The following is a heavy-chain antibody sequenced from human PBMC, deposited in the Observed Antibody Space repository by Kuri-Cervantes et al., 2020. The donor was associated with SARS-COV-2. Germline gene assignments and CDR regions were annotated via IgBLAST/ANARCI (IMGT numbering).Heavy chain of an antibody. Sequence: GESLKISCAISGFTFSDYYMSWIRQAPGKGLEWVSYISSRGGDVKDYAHSVKGRFTISRDNTRGSVYLQMDSLRAEDTAVYYCARLAPVAFLGAVDYWGQGVLVTVSS. CDR1: GFTFSDYY. CDR3: ARLAPVAFLGAVDY. J-gene: IGHJ4*02. V-gene: IGHV3-11*01. CDR2: ISSRGGDV. D-gene: IGHD6-19*01.